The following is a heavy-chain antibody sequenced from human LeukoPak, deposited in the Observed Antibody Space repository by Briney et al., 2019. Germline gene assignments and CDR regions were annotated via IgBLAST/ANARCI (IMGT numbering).Heavy chain of an antibody. D-gene: IGHD6-13*01. V-gene: IGHV3-30*18. J-gene: IGHJ4*02. Sequence: PVRSLTLSCAASGLTFSSYGMHWVRQAPGKGLEWVAVISYDGSNKYYADSVKGMYTISRDNSKNTLYLLMNSLRAEDTAVYYCAKDYIPYSSSWYSTDYWGQGTLVTVSS. CDR2: ISYDGSNK. CDR3: AKDYIPYSSSWYSTDY. CDR1: GLTFSSYG.